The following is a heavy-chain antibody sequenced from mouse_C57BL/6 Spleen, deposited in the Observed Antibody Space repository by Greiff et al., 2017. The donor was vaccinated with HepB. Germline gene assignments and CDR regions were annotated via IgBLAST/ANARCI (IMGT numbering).Heavy chain of an antibody. V-gene: IGHV3-6*01. CDR1: GYSITSGYY. Sequence: EVQRVESGPGLVKPSQSLSLTCSVTGYSITSGYYWNWIRQFPGNKLEWMGYISYDGSNNYNPSLKNRISITRDTSKNQFFLKLNSVTTEDTATYYCARGDYDDYFDYWGQGTTLTVSS. CDR3: ARGDYDDYFDY. D-gene: IGHD2-4*01. J-gene: IGHJ2*01. CDR2: ISYDGSN.